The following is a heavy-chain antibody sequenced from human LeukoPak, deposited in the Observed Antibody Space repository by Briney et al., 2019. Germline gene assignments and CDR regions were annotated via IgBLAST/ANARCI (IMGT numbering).Heavy chain of an antibody. CDR1: GYIFTGYK. CDR2: INPDTGGT. D-gene: IGHD1-26*01. CDR3: AGATKDGGSLPPGDY. J-gene: IGHJ4*02. V-gene: IGHV1-2*02. Sequence: ASVKVSFKASGYIFTGYKIHWVRQARGQGLEWMGWINPDTGGTNYAQNLQGRVSMTRDTSISTTYMELSRLESDDTAVYYCAGATKDGGSLPPGDYWGQGTLVTVSS.